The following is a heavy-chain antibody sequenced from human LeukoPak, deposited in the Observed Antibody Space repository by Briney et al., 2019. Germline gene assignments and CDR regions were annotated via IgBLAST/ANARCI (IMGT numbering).Heavy chain of an antibody. CDR2: IYYSGST. V-gene: IGHV4-39*01. D-gene: IGHD6-19*01. Sequence: PSETLSLTCTVSGGSISSSSYYWGWIRQPPGKGLEWIGSIYYSGSTYYNPSLKSRVTISVDTSKNQFSLKLSSVTAADTAVYYCACSARGPRAFDYWGQGTLVTVSS. J-gene: IGHJ4*02. CDR1: GGSISSSSYY. CDR3: ACSARGPRAFDY.